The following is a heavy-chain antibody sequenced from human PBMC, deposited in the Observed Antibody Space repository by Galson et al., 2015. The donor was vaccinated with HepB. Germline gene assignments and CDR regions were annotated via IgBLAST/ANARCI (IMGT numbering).Heavy chain of an antibody. CDR3: ARSSDMVATYY. D-gene: IGHD5-12*01. J-gene: IGHJ4*02. V-gene: IGHV4-39*01. Sequence: GKGLEWIGSMFYSGSTYYNPSLKSRVTISADTSKNQFSLKLSSVTAADTAVYYCARSSDMVATYYWGQGTLVTVSS. CDR2: MFYSGST.